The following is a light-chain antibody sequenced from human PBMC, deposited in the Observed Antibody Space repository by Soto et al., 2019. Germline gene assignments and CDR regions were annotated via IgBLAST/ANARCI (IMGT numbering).Light chain of an antibody. J-gene: IGKJ5*01. Sequence: DIQMTQSPSSLSASVGDRVTITCRARQNINSYLNWXQQKPGXXPXLLIYAASSLQSGVPSRFSGSGSGTDFTLTVSSLQPEDFATYYCHQSYDIPTFGQGTRLEIK. CDR2: AAS. V-gene: IGKV1-39*01. CDR3: HQSYDIPT. CDR1: QNINSY.